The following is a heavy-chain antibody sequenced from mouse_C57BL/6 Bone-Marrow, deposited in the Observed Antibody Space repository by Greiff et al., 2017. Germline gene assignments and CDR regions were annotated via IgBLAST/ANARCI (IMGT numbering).Heavy chain of an antibody. D-gene: IGHD2-5*01. J-gene: IGHJ4*01. Sequence: VQLQQPGAELVKPGASVKMSCKASGYTFTSYWITWVKQRPGQGLEWIGDIYPGSGSTNYNEKFKSKATLTVDTSSSTAYMQLSSLTSEDSAVYYCARHAYYSNYGAMDYWGQGTSVTVSS. V-gene: IGHV1-55*01. CDR3: ARHAYYSNYGAMDY. CDR1: GYTFTSYW. CDR2: IYPGSGST.